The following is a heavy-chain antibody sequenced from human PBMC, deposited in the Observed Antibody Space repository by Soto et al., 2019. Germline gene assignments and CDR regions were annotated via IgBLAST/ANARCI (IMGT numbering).Heavy chain of an antibody. CDR1: GGPFTRYA. J-gene: IGHJ3*02. CDR2: ITPIAETT. Sequence: QAQLVQSGAEVRKPGSSVRVSCRASGGPFTRYAVSWVRQAPGQGLEWIGGITPIAETTNYAQKFRGRLSITAAESTDTGHMELRRLTADDTAVYFCARGVAPGQTADPYAFDIWGQGSRVTVSS. CDR3: ARGVAPGQTADPYAFDI. V-gene: IGHV1-69*01. D-gene: IGHD3-3*01.